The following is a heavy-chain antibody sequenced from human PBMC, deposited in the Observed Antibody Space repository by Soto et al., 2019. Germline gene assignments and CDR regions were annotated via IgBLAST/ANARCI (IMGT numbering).Heavy chain of an antibody. J-gene: IGHJ5*02. CDR1: GYIFTSHW. V-gene: IGHV1-46*01. D-gene: IGHD3-22*01. CDR3: ARDHSSSSGVYSYWWFDP. Sequence: QVQLVQSGAEVKKPGASVRVSCKASGYIFTSHWVHWVRQAPGQGLEWMGIINPSSGYTSYGQMFQGRVTMTSDTSTSTVYMQLNSLISDDTAVYYCARDHSSSSGVYSYWWFDPWGQGTLVAVSS. CDR2: INPSSGYT.